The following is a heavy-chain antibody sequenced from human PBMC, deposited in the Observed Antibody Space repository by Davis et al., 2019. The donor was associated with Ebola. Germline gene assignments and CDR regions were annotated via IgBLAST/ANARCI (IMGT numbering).Heavy chain of an antibody. CDR2: ISGSGGST. J-gene: IGHJ4*02. D-gene: IGHD2-15*01. Sequence: PGGSLRLSCVASGFTVSNNYMSWVRQAPGKGLEWVSAISGSGGSTYYADSVKGRFTISRDNSKNTLYLQMNSLRAEDTAVYYCAKVEDIVVVVAATPSSPFDYWGQGTLVTVSS. CDR1: GFTVSNNY. CDR3: AKVEDIVVVVAATPSSPFDY. V-gene: IGHV3-23*01.